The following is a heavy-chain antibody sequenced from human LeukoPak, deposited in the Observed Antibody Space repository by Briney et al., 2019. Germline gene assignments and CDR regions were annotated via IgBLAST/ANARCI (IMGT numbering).Heavy chain of an antibody. CDR2: IYYSGST. D-gene: IGHD3-22*01. V-gene: IGHV4-59*01. Sequence: PSETLSLTCTVSGGSISSYYWSWIRQPPGKGLEWIGYIYYSGSTNYNPSLKSRVTISLDTSKNQFSLKLSSVTAAGTAVYYCARDRHYYDSSGFYYYGMDVWGQGTTVTVSS. CDR3: ARDRHYYDSSGFYYYGMDV. CDR1: GGSISSYY. J-gene: IGHJ6*02.